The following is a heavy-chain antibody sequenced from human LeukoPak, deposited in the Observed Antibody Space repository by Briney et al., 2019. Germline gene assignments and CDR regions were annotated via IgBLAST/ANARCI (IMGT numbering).Heavy chain of an antibody. J-gene: IGHJ4*02. CDR2: IDGDGSTT. D-gene: IGHD5-18*01. CDR3: VRDLEVQYSFGYHY. Sequence: PGGSLRLSCAASGFTFSIYWMHWVRQAPGKGLVWVSRIDGDGSTTTYADSVKGRFTISRDNAKNTLYLQMNSLRAEDTAVYYCVRDLEVQYSFGYHYWGQGSLVAVSS. V-gene: IGHV3-74*01. CDR1: GFTFSIYW.